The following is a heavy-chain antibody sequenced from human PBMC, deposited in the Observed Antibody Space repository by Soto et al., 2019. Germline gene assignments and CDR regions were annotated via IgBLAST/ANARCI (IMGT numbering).Heavy chain of an antibody. CDR3: ARDSSGWSLFDY. Sequence: SETLSLTCTVSGGSVSSGSYYWTWIRQPPGKGLEWIGYIYYSGSTNYNPSLKSRGTISVDTSKNQFSLKLSSVTAADTAVYYCARDSSGWSLFDYWGQGTLVTVSS. V-gene: IGHV4-61*01. CDR2: IYYSGST. D-gene: IGHD6-19*01. J-gene: IGHJ4*02. CDR1: GGSVSSGSYY.